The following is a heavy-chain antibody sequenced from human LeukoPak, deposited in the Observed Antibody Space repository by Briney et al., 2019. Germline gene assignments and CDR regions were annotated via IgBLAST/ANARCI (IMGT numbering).Heavy chain of an antibody. V-gene: IGHV4-34*01. CDR2: INHSGST. J-gene: IGHJ4*02. Sequence: SETLSLTCAVYGGSFSGYCWSWIRQPPGKGLEWIGEINHSGSTNYNPSLKSRVTISVDTSKNQLSLKLSSVTAADTAVHYCARGRPTMVRGVTLLYYFDYWGQGTLVTVSS. D-gene: IGHD3-10*01. CDR3: ARGRPTMVRGVTLLYYFDY. CDR1: GGSFSGYC.